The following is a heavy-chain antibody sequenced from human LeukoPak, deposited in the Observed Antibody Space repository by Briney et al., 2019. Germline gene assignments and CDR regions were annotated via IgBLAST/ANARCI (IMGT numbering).Heavy chain of an antibody. CDR1: GFTFSSNW. CDR2: INSDGSTT. V-gene: IGHV3-74*01. CDR3: ARDRVGTLY. J-gene: IGHJ4*02. Sequence: GGSLRLSCAAPGFTFSSNWMHWVRQAPGKGLVWVSRINSDGSTTTYADSVKGRFTISRDNAKNTLYLQMNSLRAEDTAVYYCARDRVGTLYWGQGTLVTVSS. D-gene: IGHD4-23*01.